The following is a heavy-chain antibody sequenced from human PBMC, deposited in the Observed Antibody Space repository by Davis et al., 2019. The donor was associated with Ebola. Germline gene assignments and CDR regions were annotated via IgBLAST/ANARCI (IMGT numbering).Heavy chain of an antibody. CDR2: IKSKTDGGTT. V-gene: IGHV3-15*01. D-gene: IGHD1-26*01. Sequence: GESLKISCAASGFTFSNAWMSWVRQAPGKGLEWVGRIKSKTDGGTTDYAAPVKGRFTISRDDSKNTLYLQMNSLKTEDTAVYYCTTSEGGSYYFDYWGQGTLVTVSS. CDR3: TTSEGGSYYFDY. CDR1: GFTFSNAW. J-gene: IGHJ4*02.